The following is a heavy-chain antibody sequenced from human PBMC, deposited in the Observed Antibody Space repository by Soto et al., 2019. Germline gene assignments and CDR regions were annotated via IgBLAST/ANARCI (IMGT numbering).Heavy chain of an antibody. Sequence: QVQLVQSGAEVKKPGASVKVSCKASGYTFASYAISWMRQAPGQGLEWMGWISAYNGNTNYAQKLQGRVTMTTDTSTSTAYMERTSLRSVYTSVYYCARDPPPPYYCCQGTLVTVSS. CDR2: ISAYNGNT. CDR3: ARDPPPPYY. CDR1: GYTFASYA. V-gene: IGHV1-18*01. J-gene: IGHJ4*02.